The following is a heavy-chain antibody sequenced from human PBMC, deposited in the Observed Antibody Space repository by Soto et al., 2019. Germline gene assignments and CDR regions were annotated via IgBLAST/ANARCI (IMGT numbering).Heavy chain of an antibody. V-gene: IGHV4-39*01. D-gene: IGHD3-10*01. J-gene: IGHJ4*02. CDR3: ARHVFYGSGTYYLFDS. CDR2: MYFIGRST. CDR1: GGSISNSGYY. Sequence: QLQLQESGPGLVKPSETLSLTCTVSGGSISNSGYYWGWIRQPPGKGLEWIGSMYFIGRSTYDNQSRTSRVTISVDTSKNQFSLRLSSVTAADTAVYYCARHVFYGSGTYYLFDSWGQGILATVSS.